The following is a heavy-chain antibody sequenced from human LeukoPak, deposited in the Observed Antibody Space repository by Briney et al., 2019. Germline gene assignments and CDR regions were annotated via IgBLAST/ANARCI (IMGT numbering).Heavy chain of an antibody. V-gene: IGHV3-30*18. CDR1: GFTFSSYG. CDR2: ISYDGSNK. J-gene: IGHJ6*02. CDR3: AKVGMYYYGMDV. Sequence: PGGSLRLSCAASGFTFSSYGMHWVRHATGKGLEWVAVISYDGSNKYYADSVKGRFTISRDNSRNTLYLQMNSLRAEDTAVYYCAKVGMYYYGMDVWGQGTTVTVSS.